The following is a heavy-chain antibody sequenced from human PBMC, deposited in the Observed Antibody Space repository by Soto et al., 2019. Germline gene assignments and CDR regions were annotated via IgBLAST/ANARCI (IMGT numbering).Heavy chain of an antibody. CDR1: GGTFSSYT. CDR3: ARLGRVLLERGGWFDP. D-gene: IGHD1-1*01. V-gene: IGHV1-69*02. CDR2: IIPILGIA. J-gene: IGHJ5*02. Sequence: QVQLVQSGAEVQKPGSSVKVSCKASGGTFSSYTISWVRQAPGQGLEWMGRIIPILGIANYAQKFQGRATITPDKATSTSYVEVGSLRCEDTAVYYCARLGRVLLERGGWFDPWGQGTLVTVSS.